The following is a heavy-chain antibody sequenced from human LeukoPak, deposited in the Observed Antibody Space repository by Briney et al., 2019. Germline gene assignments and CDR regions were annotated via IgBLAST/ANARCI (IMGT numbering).Heavy chain of an antibody. D-gene: IGHD4-23*01. V-gene: IGHV4-4*07. Sequence: SETLSLTCTVSGGSIRSYYWNWMRQPAGKGLERIGRIYSSGSTNYNPSLKSRVTISKDNSKNQFSLKLTSVTAADTAVYYCARDPYGGGGWFDPWGQGTLVTVSS. J-gene: IGHJ5*02. CDR1: GGSIRSYY. CDR3: ARDPYGGGGWFDP. CDR2: IYSSGST.